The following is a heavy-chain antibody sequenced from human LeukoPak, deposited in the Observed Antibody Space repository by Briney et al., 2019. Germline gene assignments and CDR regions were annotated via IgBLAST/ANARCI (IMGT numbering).Heavy chain of an antibody. CDR3: ARDFHPSGFDY. CDR1: GFTFSSYG. CDR2: ISSNSNYI. D-gene: IGHD1-26*01. Sequence: GGSLSLSCAASGFTFSSYGMNWVRQAPGEGLEWVSSISSNSNYIYYADSVKGRFTISRDNAKNSLYLQMHSLRAEDTAVYYCARDFHPSGFDYWGQGTLVSVSS. V-gene: IGHV3-21*06. J-gene: IGHJ4*02.